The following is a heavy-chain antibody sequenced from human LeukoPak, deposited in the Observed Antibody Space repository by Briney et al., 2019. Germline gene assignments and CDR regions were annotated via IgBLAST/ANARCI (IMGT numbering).Heavy chain of an antibody. CDR3: ARLYGNYQNYFDY. CDR2: MYYRGNT. D-gene: IGHD1-7*01. J-gene: IGHJ4*02. CDR1: GGSISTITYY. V-gene: IGHV4-39*07. Sequence: SETLSLTCTVSGGSISTITYYWGWIRQPPGKGLEWVGHMYYRGNTFYNPSLKSRVTISVDTSRNQFSLKLRSVTAADTAVYYCARLYGNYQNYFDYWGQGTLVTVSS.